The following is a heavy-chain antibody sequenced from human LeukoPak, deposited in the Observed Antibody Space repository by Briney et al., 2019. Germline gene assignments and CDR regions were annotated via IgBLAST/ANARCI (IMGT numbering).Heavy chain of an antibody. CDR2: IRGSGDST. CDR3: AKEGPIAVANYFDY. J-gene: IGHJ4*02. V-gene: IGHV3-23*01. Sequence: GGSLRLSCAASGFTFSTYAMNWVRQAPGKGLEWVSAIRGSGDSTYYADSVKGRFTISRDNSKNTLYLQMNGLRTEDTALYYCAKEGPIAVANYFDYWGQGTLVTVSS. CDR1: GFTFSTYA. D-gene: IGHD6-19*01.